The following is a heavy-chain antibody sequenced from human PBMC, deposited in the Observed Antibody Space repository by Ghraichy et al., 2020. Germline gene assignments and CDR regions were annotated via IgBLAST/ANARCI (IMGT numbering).Heavy chain of an antibody. CDR2: ISSSSSTM. CDR3: ARIGEAMVIGDLYYFDY. D-gene: IGHD5-18*01. J-gene: IGHJ4*02. CDR1: GFTFSSYS. Sequence: GGSLRLSCAASGFTFSSYSMNWVRQAPGKGLEWVSYISSSSSTMYYADSVKGRFTISRDNAKNSLYLQMNSLRAEDTAVYYCARIGEAMVIGDLYYFDYWGQGTLVTVSS. V-gene: IGHV3-48*01.